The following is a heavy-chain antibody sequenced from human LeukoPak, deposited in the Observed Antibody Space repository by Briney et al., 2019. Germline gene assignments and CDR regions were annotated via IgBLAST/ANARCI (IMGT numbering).Heavy chain of an antibody. D-gene: IGHD1-1*01. V-gene: IGHV3-7*01. Sequence: GGSLRLSCAASGFTFSSYAMPWVRQAPGKGLEWVANINEDGSDKYYVASVKGRFTVSRDNAKNSLYLQMKSLRAEDTAIYYCARDTYRFFDFWGQGTLVTVSS. J-gene: IGHJ4*02. CDR1: GFTFSSYA. CDR3: ARDTYRFFDF. CDR2: INEDGSDK.